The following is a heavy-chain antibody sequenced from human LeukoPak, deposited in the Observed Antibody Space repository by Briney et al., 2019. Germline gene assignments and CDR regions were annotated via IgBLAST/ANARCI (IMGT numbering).Heavy chain of an antibody. Sequence: GGSLRLSCAASGFTFSSYEMNWVRQAPGKGLELVANIKQDRSEKYYVDSVKGRFTISRDNAKNSLYLQMNSLRAEDTAVYYCARLREIPVFGVVTKSTSYFDYWGQGTLVNVSS. CDR1: GFTFSSYE. V-gene: IGHV3-7*01. J-gene: IGHJ4*02. CDR2: IKQDRSEK. CDR3: ARLREIPVFGVVTKSTSYFDY. D-gene: IGHD3-3*01.